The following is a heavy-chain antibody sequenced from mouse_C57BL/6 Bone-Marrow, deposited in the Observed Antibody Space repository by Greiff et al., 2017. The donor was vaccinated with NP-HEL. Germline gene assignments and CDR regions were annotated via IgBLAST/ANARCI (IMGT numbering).Heavy chain of an antibody. CDR1: GFTFSSYG. Sequence: EVQLVESGGDLVKPGGSLKLSCAASGFTFSSYGMSWVRQTPDKRLEWVATISSGGSYTYYPDSVKGRFTISRDNAKNTLYLQMSSLKSEDTAMYYCARYYYGSRGDWYFDVWGTGTTVTVSS. CDR3: ARYYYGSRGDWYFDV. D-gene: IGHD1-1*01. J-gene: IGHJ1*03. CDR2: ISSGGSYT. V-gene: IGHV5-6*01.